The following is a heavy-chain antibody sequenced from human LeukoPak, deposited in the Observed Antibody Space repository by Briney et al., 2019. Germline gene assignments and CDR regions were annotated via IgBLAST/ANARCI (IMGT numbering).Heavy chain of an antibody. J-gene: IGHJ5*02. CDR1: GGSISSYY. CDR2: IYTSGST. D-gene: IGHD3-22*01. Sequence: SETLSLTCTVSGGSISSYYWSWIRQPAGKGLEWIGRIYTSGSTNYNPSLKSRVTMSVDTSKNQFSLKLSSVTAADTAVYYCARDMYYYDSSGYYYYWFDPWGQGTLVTVSS. CDR3: ARDMYYYDSSGYYYYWFDP. V-gene: IGHV4-4*07.